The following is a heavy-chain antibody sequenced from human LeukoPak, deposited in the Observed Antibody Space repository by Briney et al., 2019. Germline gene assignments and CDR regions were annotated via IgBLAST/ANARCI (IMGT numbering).Heavy chain of an antibody. Sequence: GGSLRLSCAASGFTFSSYEMNWVRQAPGKGLEWDSYISSSGSTIYYADSVKGRLTISRDNAKNSLYLQMNSLRAEDTAVYYCARGEQQLFPFDYWGQGTLVTVSS. CDR1: GFTFSSYE. V-gene: IGHV3-48*03. J-gene: IGHJ4*02. D-gene: IGHD6-13*01. CDR2: ISSSGSTI. CDR3: ARGEQQLFPFDY.